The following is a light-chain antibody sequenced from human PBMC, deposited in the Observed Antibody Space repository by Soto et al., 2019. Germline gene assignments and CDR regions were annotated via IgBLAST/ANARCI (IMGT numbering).Light chain of an antibody. CDR1: TGAVTSGHY. J-gene: IGLJ2*01. V-gene: IGLV7-46*01. CDR2: DTS. CDR3: LLSYSGALVV. Sequence: QAVVTQEPSLTVSPGGTVTLTCGSRTGAVTSGHYPYWFQQKPGQAPRTPIYDTSNKHSWTPARFSGSLLGGKAALTLSGAQPEDEAEYYCLLSYSGALVVFGGGTKLTVL.